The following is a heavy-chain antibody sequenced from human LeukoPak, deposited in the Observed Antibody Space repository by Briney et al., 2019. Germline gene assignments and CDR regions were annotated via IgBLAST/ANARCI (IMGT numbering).Heavy chain of an antibody. CDR1: GGSISSSNW. D-gene: IGHD6-13*01. CDR2: IYHSGST. V-gene: IGHV4-4*02. CDR3: ARKGGGQLVNTRRWFDP. Sequence: SGTLSLTCAVSGGSISSSNWWSWVRQPPGKGLEWIGEIYHSGSTNYNPSLKSRVTISLDKSKNQFSLKLYSVTAADTAVYYCARKGGGQLVNTRRWFDPWGQGTLVTVSS. J-gene: IGHJ5*02.